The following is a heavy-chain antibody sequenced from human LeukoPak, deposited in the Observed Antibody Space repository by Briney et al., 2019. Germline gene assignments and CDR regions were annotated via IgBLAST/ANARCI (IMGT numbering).Heavy chain of an antibody. CDR1: GGSFSGYY. Sequence: SETLSLTCAVYGGSFSGYYWSWIRQPPGKGLEWIGEINHSGSTNYNPSLKSRVTISVDTSKNQFSLKLSSVTAADMAVYYCARGNIDIVVVPAAIIIHYFDYWGQGTLVTVSS. V-gene: IGHV4-34*01. J-gene: IGHJ4*02. CDR3: ARGNIDIVVVPAAIIIHYFDY. CDR2: INHSGST. D-gene: IGHD2-2*01.